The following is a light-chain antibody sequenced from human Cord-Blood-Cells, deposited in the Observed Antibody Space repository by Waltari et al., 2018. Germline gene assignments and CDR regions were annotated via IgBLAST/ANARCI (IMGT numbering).Light chain of an antibody. J-gene: IGLJ1*01. CDR1: SSDVGGYNY. V-gene: IGLV2-23*01. CDR3: SSYAGSSTYV. CDR2: EGS. Sequence: QSALTQPASVSGSPGQSITISCTGTSSDVGGYNYVSWYQQHPGKAPKLMIYEGSKRPSGVSNRFSGSKSGNTASLTISGLQAEDEADYYCSSYAGSSTYVFGTGTKVTVL.